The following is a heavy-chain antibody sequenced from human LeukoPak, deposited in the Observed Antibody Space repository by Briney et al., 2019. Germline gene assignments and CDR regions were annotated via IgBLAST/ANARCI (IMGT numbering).Heavy chain of an antibody. CDR2: VYPSGTT. Sequence: PSETLSLTCTVSRGSISNYWRSWIRQAAGKGLEWIGRVYPSGTTHYNPSLQSRVTLSVDTSKNQLSLTLSSLTAADTAVYYCARDAGGYEDYWGQGTLVTVSS. CDR1: RGSISNYW. CDR3: ARDAGGYEDY. J-gene: IGHJ4*02. D-gene: IGHD5-12*01. V-gene: IGHV4-4*07.